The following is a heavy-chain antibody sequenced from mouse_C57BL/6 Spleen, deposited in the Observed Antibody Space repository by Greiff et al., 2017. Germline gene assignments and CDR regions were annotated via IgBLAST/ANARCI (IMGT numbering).Heavy chain of an antibody. J-gene: IGHJ3*01. CDR2: IDPSDSYT. Sequence: QVQLQQPGAELVMPGASVKLSCKASGYTFTSYWMHWVKQRPGQGLEWIGEIDPSDSYTNYNQKFKGKSTLTVDKSSSTAYMQLSSLTSEDSAVYYFVRGDYYGSRRFAYWGQGTLVTVSA. D-gene: IGHD1-1*01. V-gene: IGHV1-69*01. CDR3: VRGDYYGSRRFAY. CDR1: GYTFTSYW.